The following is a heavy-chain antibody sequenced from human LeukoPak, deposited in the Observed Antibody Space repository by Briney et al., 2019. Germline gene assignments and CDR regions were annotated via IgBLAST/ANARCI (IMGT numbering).Heavy chain of an antibody. V-gene: IGHV4-59*01. CDR2: IYYSGNT. Sequence: SETLSLTCTVSGDSISSYYWSWIRQPPGKGLEWIGCIYYSGNTNYNPSLKSRVTISIDTSKNQFSLKLSSVTAADMAVYYCARDYAFDIWGQGTMVTVSS. CDR3: ARDYAFDI. CDR1: GDSISSYY. J-gene: IGHJ3*02.